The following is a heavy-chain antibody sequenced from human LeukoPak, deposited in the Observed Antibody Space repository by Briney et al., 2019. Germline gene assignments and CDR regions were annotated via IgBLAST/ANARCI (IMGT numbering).Heavy chain of an antibody. D-gene: IGHD1-7*01. CDR3: ARVSPWNYQPGTYYYYYYYMDV. Sequence: ASVKVSCKASGYTFTSYGISWVRQAPGQGLEWMGWISAYNGNTNYAQKLQGRVTMTTDTSTSTAYMELRSLRSDDTAVYYCARVSPWNYQPGTYYYYYYYMDVWGKGTTVTVSS. V-gene: IGHV1-18*01. J-gene: IGHJ6*03. CDR2: ISAYNGNT. CDR1: GYTFTSYG.